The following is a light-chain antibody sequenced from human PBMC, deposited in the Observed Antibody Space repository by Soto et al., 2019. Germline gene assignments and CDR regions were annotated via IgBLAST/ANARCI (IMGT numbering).Light chain of an antibody. CDR1: GSDVGGNNY. CDR3: SSYTSNSTPVV. J-gene: IGLJ3*02. Sequence: SALTQPASVSGSPGQSITISCTGTGSDVGGNNYVSWYQQHPGKAPKLMIYDVSNRPSGVSNRFSGSKSGNTASLTISGLQAEDEADYYCSSYTSNSTPVVFGGGTKLTVL. CDR2: DVS. V-gene: IGLV2-14*01.